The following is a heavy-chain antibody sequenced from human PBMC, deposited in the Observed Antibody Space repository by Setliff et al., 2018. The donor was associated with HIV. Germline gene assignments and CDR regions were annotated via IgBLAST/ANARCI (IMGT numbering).Heavy chain of an antibody. CDR1: GGSISTSY. Sequence: PSETLSLTCTVSGGSISTSYWNWIRQPPGKGLEWIAYIYISGTTNYNPSLKSRVTISLDTSRNQFSLKLGSVTAADTAVYYRARQVSGWDAFDIWGRGTVVTVS. CDR3: ARQVSGWDAFDI. V-gene: IGHV4-4*09. J-gene: IGHJ3*02. D-gene: IGHD3-10*01. CDR2: IYISGTT.